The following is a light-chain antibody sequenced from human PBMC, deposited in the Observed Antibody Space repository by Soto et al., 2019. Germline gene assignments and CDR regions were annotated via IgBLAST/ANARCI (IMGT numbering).Light chain of an antibody. CDR3: QQYNNCPWT. CDR1: QSVSSN. J-gene: IGKJ1*01. Sequence: ITQSPATLSVSPGERATLSCRASQSVSSNLAWYQQKPGQAPRLLIYGASTRATGIPARFSGSGSGTEFTLTISSLQSEDFAVYYCQQYNNCPWTFGQGTKVEIK. CDR2: GAS. V-gene: IGKV3-15*01.